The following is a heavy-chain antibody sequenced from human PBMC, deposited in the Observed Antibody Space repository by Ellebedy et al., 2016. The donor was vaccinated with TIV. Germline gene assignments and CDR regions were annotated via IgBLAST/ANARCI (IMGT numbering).Heavy chain of an antibody. V-gene: IGHV4-59*01. CDR3: ARVRLHGHIDY. J-gene: IGHJ4*02. CDR1: GGSISSYY. Sequence: MPSETLSLTCTVSGGSISSYYWSWIRQPPGKGLEWIGYIYYSGSTNYNPSLKSRVTISVDTSKNQFSLKLSSVTAADTAVYYCARVRLHGHIDYWGQGTLVTVSS. CDR2: IYYSGST.